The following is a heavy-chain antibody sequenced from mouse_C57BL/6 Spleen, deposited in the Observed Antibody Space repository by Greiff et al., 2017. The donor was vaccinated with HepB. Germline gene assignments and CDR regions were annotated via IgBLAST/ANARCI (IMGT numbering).Heavy chain of an antibody. CDR2: IDPSDSYT. D-gene: IGHD4-1*02. CDR1: GYTFTSYW. CDR3: ATTGKDFDY. Sequence: LKQPGAELVMPGASVKLSCKASGYTFTSYWMHWVKQRPGQGLEWIGEIDPSDSYTNYNQKFKGKSTLTVDKSSSTAYMQLSSLTSEDSAVYYCATTGKDFDYWGQGTTLTVSS. J-gene: IGHJ2*01. V-gene: IGHV1-69*01.